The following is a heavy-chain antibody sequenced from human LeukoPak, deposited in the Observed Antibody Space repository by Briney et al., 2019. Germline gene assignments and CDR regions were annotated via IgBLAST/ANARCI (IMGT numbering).Heavy chain of an antibody. CDR1: GGSISSYY. CDR2: IYTSGST. CDR3: ARGGGVGYYYYYMDV. Sequence: SETLSLTCTVSGGSISSYYWSWIRQPAGKGLEWIGRIYTSGSTNYNPSLKSRVTISVGTPKNQFSLKLSSVTAADTAVYYCARGGGVGYYYYYMDVWGKGTTVTISS. V-gene: IGHV4-4*07. D-gene: IGHD1-26*01. J-gene: IGHJ6*03.